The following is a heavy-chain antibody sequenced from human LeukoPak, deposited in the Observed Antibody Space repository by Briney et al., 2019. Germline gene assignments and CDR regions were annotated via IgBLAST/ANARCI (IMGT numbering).Heavy chain of an antibody. CDR2: IYYSGTT. CDR1: GGSISSYY. V-gene: IGHV4-59*12. CDR3: AREGSNYYGSGGEIFDY. J-gene: IGHJ4*02. Sequence: SETLSLTCTVSGGSISSYYWSWIRQPPGKGLEWIGYIYYSGTTNYNPSLKSRVTISVDTSKNQFSLKLSSVTAADTAVYYCAREGSNYYGSGGEIFDYWGQGTLVTVSS. D-gene: IGHD3-10*01.